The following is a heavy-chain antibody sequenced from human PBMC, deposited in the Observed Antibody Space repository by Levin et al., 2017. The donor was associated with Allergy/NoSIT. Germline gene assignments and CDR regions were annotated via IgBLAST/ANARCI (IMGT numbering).Heavy chain of an antibody. CDR2: ISYDGSNK. D-gene: IGHD3-10*01. J-gene: IGHJ6*02. V-gene: IGHV3-30*04. Sequence: GGSLRLSCAASGFTFSSYAMHWVRQAPGKGLEWVAVISYDGSNKYYADSVKGRFTISRDNSKNTLYLQMNSLRAEDTAVYYCARDLPPPDKYGSGPHSLLYYGMDVWGQGTTVTVSS. CDR1: GFTFSSYA. CDR3: ARDLPPPDKYGSGPHSLLYYGMDV.